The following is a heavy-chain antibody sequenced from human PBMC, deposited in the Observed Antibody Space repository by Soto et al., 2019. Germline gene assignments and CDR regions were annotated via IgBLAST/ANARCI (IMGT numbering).Heavy chain of an antibody. CDR1: GFTVSSNY. D-gene: IGHD3-9*01. V-gene: IGHV3-53*04. J-gene: IGHJ3*02. CDR2: IYSGGST. Sequence: GGSLRLSCAASGFTVSSNYMSWVRQAPGKGLEWVSVIYSGGSTYYADSVKGRFTISRHNSMNTLYLQMNSLRAEDTAVYYCASLVFYSFAFGIWGQGTMVTVSS. CDR3: ASLVFYSFAFGI.